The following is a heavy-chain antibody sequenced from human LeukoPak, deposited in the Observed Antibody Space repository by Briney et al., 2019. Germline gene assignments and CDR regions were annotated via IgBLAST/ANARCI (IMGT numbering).Heavy chain of an antibody. Sequence: VASVKVSCKASGGTFSSYAISWVRRAPGQGLEWMGGIIPIFGTANYAQKFQGRVTITTDESTSTAYMELRSLRSEDTAVYYCARGRTYCSSTSCYTGYFDYWGQGTLVTVSS. CDR2: IIPIFGTA. V-gene: IGHV1-69*05. CDR1: GGTFSSYA. D-gene: IGHD2-2*02. J-gene: IGHJ4*02. CDR3: ARGRTYCSSTSCYTGYFDY.